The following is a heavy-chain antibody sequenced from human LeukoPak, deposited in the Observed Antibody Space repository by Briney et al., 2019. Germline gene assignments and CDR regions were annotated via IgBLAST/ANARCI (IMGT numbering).Heavy chain of an antibody. J-gene: IGHJ6*03. V-gene: IGHV2-70*11. Sequence: SGPPLVKPAQTLTLTCTFSGFSPSTSGICVSWIRQPPDNALEWLARIDWDDDKYYSTSLKTRLTISKDTSKNQVVLTMTNMDPVDTATYYCARTNYYYYYMDVWGKGTTVTVSS. CDR2: IDWDDDK. CDR3: ARTNYYYYYMDV. CDR1: GFSPSTSGIC.